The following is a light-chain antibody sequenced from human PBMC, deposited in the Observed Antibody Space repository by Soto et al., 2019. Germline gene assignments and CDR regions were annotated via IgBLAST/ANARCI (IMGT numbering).Light chain of an antibody. CDR1: QSLLYSNGNNY. V-gene: IGKV2-28*01. CDR2: LGS. J-gene: IGKJ2*01. CDR3: MQSLHTPYT. Sequence: DFVITQSPLSLPVTPGESASFSCRSSQSLLYSNGNNYLDWYLQKPGQSPQLLIYLGSYRASGVPDRFSGSGSGTHFTLTISRVEAEDVGVYYCMQSLHTPYTFGQGTKLEIK.